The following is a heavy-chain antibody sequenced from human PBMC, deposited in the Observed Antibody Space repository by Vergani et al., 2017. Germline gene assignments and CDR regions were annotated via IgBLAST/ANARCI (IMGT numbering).Heavy chain of an antibody. CDR2: IYYSGST. D-gene: IGHD6-6*01. Sequence: QVQLQESGPGLVKPSETLSLTCTVSGGSISSYYWSWIRQPPGKGLEWIGYIYYSGSTNYNPSLKSRVTISVDTSKNQFSLKLSSVTAADTAVYYCARVSSSPAAPVDYWGQGTLVTVSS. CDR3: ARVSSSPAAPVDY. CDR1: GGSISSYY. J-gene: IGHJ4*02. V-gene: IGHV4-59*01.